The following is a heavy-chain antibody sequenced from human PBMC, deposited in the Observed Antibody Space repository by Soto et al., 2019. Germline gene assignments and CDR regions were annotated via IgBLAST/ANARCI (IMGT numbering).Heavy chain of an antibody. CDR1: GGSISGGGYY. V-gene: IGHV4-31*03. D-gene: IGHD3-3*01. CDR2: KYYSGTT. CDR3: ARGRGFFGGAEVPFYGLDV. Sequence: PSETLSLTCSVSGGSISGGGYYCNWIRQRPGKGLEWIGYKYYSGTTYYNPSLKSRVTISADASKNEFSLNLISVIAEDEAVYYCARGRGFFGGAEVPFYGLDVWGQGTTVTVSS. J-gene: IGHJ6*02.